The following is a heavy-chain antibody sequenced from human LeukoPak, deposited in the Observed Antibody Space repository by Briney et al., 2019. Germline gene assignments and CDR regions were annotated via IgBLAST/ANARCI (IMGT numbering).Heavy chain of an antibody. CDR3: ARENRGYSDRFLNENAFDI. Sequence: GGSLRLSCAASGFTFSSYWMRWVRQAPGKGREWVVNIKQEGSEKYYVDSVKGRFTIARVNAKNSLYLQMNSLRAEDTAVYYCARENRGYSDRFLNENAFDIWGQGTMVTVSS. CDR1: GFTFSSYW. D-gene: IGHD5-18*01. J-gene: IGHJ3*02. V-gene: IGHV3-7*01. CDR2: IKQEGSEK.